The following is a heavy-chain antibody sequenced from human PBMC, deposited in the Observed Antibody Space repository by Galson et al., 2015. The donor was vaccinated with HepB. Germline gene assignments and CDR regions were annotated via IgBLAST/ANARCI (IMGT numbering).Heavy chain of an antibody. V-gene: IGHV1-2*06. CDR3: ARDWFFYDSSGYYFFDY. J-gene: IGHJ4*02. D-gene: IGHD3-22*01. Sequence: SVKVSCKASGYTFTGYYVHWVRQAPGLGLEWMGRINPKSGDTYYAQKFQGGVTMTRDTSISTVYMELSRLRSDDTAVYYCARDWFFYDSSGYYFFDYWGQGTLVTVSS. CDR1: GYTFTGYY. CDR2: INPKSGDT.